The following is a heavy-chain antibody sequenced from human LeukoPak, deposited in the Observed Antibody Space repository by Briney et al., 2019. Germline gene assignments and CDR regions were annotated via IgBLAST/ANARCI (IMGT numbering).Heavy chain of an antibody. CDR2: IIPIFGTA. Sequence: SVKVSCKASGGTFSSYAISWVRQAPGQGLEWMGGIIPIFGTANYAQKFQGRVTITADESTSTAYMELSSPRSEDTAVYYCARDRSDYSAGYFDYWGQGTLVTVSS. V-gene: IGHV1-69*13. CDR1: GGTFSSYA. J-gene: IGHJ4*02. D-gene: IGHD4-17*01. CDR3: ARDRSDYSAGYFDY.